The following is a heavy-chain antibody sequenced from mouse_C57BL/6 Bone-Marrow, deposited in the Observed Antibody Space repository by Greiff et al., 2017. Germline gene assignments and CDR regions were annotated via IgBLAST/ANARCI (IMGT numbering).Heavy chain of an antibody. J-gene: IGHJ4*01. Sequence: QVQLQQPGAELVRPGSSVKLSCKASGYTFTSYWMDWVKQRPGQGLEWIGNIYPSDSETHYNQKFKDKATLTVDKSSSTAYMQLSSLTSEDSAVYYCARSGYSNLVFYAMDYWGQGTSVTVSS. V-gene: IGHV1-61*01. CDR3: ARSGYSNLVFYAMDY. CDR1: GYTFTSYW. CDR2: IYPSDSET. D-gene: IGHD2-5*01.